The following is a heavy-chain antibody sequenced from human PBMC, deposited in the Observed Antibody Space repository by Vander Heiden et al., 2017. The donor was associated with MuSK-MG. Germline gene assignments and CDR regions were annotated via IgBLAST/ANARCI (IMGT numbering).Heavy chain of an antibody. CDR2: INPNSGGT. CDR3: AREGGSHHDY. CDR1: GYTFTGYY. V-gene: IGHV1-2*04. Sequence: QVQLVQSGAEVKKPGASVKVSCKASGYTFTGYYMHWVRQAPGQGLEWMGWINPNSGGTNEAQKFQGWVTMTRDTSISTAYMEMRRLRSDDTAVYDCAREGGSHHDYWGEGTLVAVSS. D-gene: IGHD1-26*01. J-gene: IGHJ4*02.